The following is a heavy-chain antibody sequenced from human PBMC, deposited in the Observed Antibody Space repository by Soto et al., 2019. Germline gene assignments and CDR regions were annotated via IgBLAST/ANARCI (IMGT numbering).Heavy chain of an antibody. CDR1: GYTFTAYF. CDR2: INPSGGST. J-gene: IGHJ4*02. V-gene: IGHV1-46*01. Sequence: ASVKVYCTASGYTFTAYFMHWVRQAHGQGLEWIGIINPSGGSTNYAQKFQGRVAMTWDTSTSTVYMDLSSLRSDDTAVYYCARAPFSSSSFFFDYWGQGTLVTVSS. D-gene: IGHD6-6*01. CDR3: ARAPFSSSSFFFDY.